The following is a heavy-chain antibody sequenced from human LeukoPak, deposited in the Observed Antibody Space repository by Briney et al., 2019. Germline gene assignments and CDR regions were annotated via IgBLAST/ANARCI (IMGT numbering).Heavy chain of an antibody. CDR1: GGSISSYY. V-gene: IGHV4-59*01. D-gene: IGHD6-13*01. CDR2: IYYSGST. J-gene: IGHJ6*02. CDR3: ARVGSSSWYYYYGMDV. Sequence: SETLSLTCTVSGGSISSYYWSWIRQPPGKGLEWIGYIYYSGSTNYNPSLKRRVTISVDTSKNQFSLKLSSVTAADTAVYYCARVGSSSWYYYYGMDVWGQGTTVTVSS.